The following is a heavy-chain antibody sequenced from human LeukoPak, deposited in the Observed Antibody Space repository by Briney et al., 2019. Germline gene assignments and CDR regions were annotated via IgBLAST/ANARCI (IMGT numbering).Heavy chain of an antibody. J-gene: IGHJ3*02. Sequence: GGSLRLSCAASGFTFSSYAMHWVRQAPGKGLEWVAVISYDGSNKYYADSVKGRFTISRDNSKNTLYLQMNSLRAEDTAVYYCARDSVAATRAFDIWGQGTMVTVSS. V-gene: IGHV3-30-3*01. CDR2: ISYDGSNK. CDR1: GFTFSSYA. D-gene: IGHD6-13*01. CDR3: ARDSVAATRAFDI.